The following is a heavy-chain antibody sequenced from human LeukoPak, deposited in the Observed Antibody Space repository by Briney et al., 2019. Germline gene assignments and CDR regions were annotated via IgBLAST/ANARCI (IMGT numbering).Heavy chain of an antibody. Sequence: KSGGSLRLSCAASGFTFSDYYMSWIRQAPGKGLEWVSYISSSGSTIYYADSVKGRFTISRDNAMNSLYLQMNSLRAEDTAVYYCARPLLYYYNSSGYYYLWGQGTLVTVSS. CDR2: ISSSGSTI. J-gene: IGHJ4*02. CDR3: ARPLLYYYNSSGYYYL. V-gene: IGHV3-11*01. D-gene: IGHD3-22*01. CDR1: GFTFSDYY.